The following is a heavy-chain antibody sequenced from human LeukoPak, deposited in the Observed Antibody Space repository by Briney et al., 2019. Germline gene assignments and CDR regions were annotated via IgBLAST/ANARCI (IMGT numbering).Heavy chain of an antibody. Sequence: SETLSLTCAVYGGSFSGYYWSWIRQPPGKGLEWIGEINHSGSTNYNPSLKSRVTISVDTSKNQFSLKLSSVTAADTAVYYYARSDYDDYYWFDPWGQGTLVTVSS. V-gene: IGHV4-34*01. CDR3: ARSDYDDYYWFDP. J-gene: IGHJ5*02. CDR2: INHSGST. CDR1: GGSFSGYY. D-gene: IGHD4-17*01.